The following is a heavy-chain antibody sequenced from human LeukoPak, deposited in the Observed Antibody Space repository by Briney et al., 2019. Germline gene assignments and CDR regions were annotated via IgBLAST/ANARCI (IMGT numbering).Heavy chain of an antibody. CDR2: SYYSGRT. CDR3: ARQGYCSSTSCSVFDY. Sequence: SETLSLTCTVSGGSISSSSYYWVWIRQPPGKGLEWIGSSYYSGRTYSNPSLKSRVTISVDTPKNQFSLKLSSVTAAHTAVYYCARQGYCSSTSCSVFDYWGQGTLVTVSS. J-gene: IGHJ4*02. D-gene: IGHD2-2*01. CDR1: GGSISSSSYY. V-gene: IGHV4-39*07.